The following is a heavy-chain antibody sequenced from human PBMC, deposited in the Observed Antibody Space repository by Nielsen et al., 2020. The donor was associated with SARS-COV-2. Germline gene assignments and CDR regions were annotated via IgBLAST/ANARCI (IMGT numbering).Heavy chain of an antibody. CDR2: ISHDGNTL. D-gene: IGHD6-6*01. CDR3: AREGPDSSSSYFDY. CDR1: GFTFSSFA. J-gene: IGHJ4*02. Sequence: GESLKISCAASGFTFSSFALHWVRQAPGKGLEWVAIISHDGNTLYNAGSVKGRFTTSRDNSENTMFLQMNSLRVDDTAVYYCAREGPDSSSSYFDYWGQGTLVTVSS. V-gene: IGHV3-30*04.